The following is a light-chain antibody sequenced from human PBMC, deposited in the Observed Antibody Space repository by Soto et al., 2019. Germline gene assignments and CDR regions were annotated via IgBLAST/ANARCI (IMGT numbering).Light chain of an antibody. CDR3: QQSYSTPRT. CDR1: QSISNY. Sequence: DIQMNQSPSSLSASVGDRVTITCRASQSISNYLNWYQQKPGKAPKLLMFAASSLQSGVPSRFSGGGSETDFTHTISSLQPEDFATYYCQQSYSTPRTFGQGKKVDIK. V-gene: IGKV1-39*01. CDR2: AAS. J-gene: IGKJ1*01.